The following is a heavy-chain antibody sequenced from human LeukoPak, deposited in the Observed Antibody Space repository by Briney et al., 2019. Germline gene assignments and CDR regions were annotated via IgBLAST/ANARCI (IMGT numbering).Heavy chain of an antibody. V-gene: IGHV3-23*01. Sequence: PGGSLRLSCAASGFTFSSYAMSWVRQAPGKGLEWVSAISGSGGSTYYADSVKGRFTISRDNAKNSLYLQMNSLRAEDTAVYYCARVVGYYDSSGYSDYWGQGTLVTVSS. CDR2: ISGSGGST. CDR1: GFTFSSYA. D-gene: IGHD3-22*01. J-gene: IGHJ4*02. CDR3: ARVVGYYDSSGYSDY.